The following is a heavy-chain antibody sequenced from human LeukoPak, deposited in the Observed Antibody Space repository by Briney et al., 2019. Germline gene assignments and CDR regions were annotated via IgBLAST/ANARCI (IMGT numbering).Heavy chain of an antibody. CDR2: IYYSGST. V-gene: IGHV4-59*01. CDR3: ARSGSGNYYYYYMDV. Sequence: SETLSLTCTVSGGSISSYYWSWIRQPPGKGLEWIGYIYYSGSTNYNPSLKSRVTISVDTSKNQFSLKLSSVTAADTAVYYCARSGSGNYYYYYMDVWGKGTTVTISS. J-gene: IGHJ6*03. D-gene: IGHD3-10*01. CDR1: GGSISSYY.